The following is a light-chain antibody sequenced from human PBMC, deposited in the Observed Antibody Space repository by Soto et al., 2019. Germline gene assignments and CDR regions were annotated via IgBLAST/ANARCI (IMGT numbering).Light chain of an antibody. J-gene: IGKJ5*01. CDR1: QSVSSN. CDR2: GAS. V-gene: IGKV3-15*01. Sequence: EMVMSVDLASRSVTPEERATLSCRASQSVSSNLAWYQQKPGQAPRLLIYGASTRATGIPARFSGSGSGTEFNLNTRCQLSLDSGLYCCHAHQNYAPLSSGHGTRLEIK. CDR3: HAHQNYAPLS.